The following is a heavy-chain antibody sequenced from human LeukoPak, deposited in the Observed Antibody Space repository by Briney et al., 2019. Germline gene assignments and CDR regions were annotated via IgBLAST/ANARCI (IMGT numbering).Heavy chain of an antibody. J-gene: IGHJ6*03. Sequence: TSETLSLTCTVSGGSISSYYWSWIRQPAGKGLEWIGRIYTSGSTNYNPSLKSRVTMSVDTSKNQFSLRLTSVTAADTAVYYCARAESGYSGYRNGYYYYYMDVWGKGTTVTVSS. CDR3: ARAESGYSGYRNGYYYYYMDV. CDR2: IYTSGST. CDR1: GGSISSYY. D-gene: IGHD5-12*01. V-gene: IGHV4-4*07.